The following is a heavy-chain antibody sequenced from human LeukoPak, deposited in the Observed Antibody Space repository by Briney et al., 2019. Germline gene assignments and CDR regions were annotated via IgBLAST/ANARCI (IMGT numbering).Heavy chain of an antibody. J-gene: IGHJ4*02. CDR1: GYTFTGCY. CDR2: INPNSGGT. V-gene: IGHV1-2*02. CDR3: ARERIAVAYFDY. D-gene: IGHD6-19*01. Sequence: ASVKVSCKASGYTFTGCYMHWVRQAPGQGLEWMGWINPNSGGTNYAQKFQGRVTMTRDTSISTAYMELSRLRSDDTAVYYCARERIAVAYFDYWGQGTLVTVSS.